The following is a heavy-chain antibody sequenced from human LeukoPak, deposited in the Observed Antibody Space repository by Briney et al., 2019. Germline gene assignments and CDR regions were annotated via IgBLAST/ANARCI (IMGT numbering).Heavy chain of an antibody. CDR3: TTSLSGYDFLFDY. D-gene: IGHD5-12*01. Sequence: PGGSLRLSCAASGFTFSNAWMSWVRQAPGKGLERVGRIKSKTDGGTTDYAAPVKDRFTFSRDDSKNTLYLQMNNLQTEDTAVYYCTTSLSGYDFLFDYWGQGTLVTVSS. J-gene: IGHJ4*02. V-gene: IGHV3-15*01. CDR2: IKSKTDGGTT. CDR1: GFTFSNAW.